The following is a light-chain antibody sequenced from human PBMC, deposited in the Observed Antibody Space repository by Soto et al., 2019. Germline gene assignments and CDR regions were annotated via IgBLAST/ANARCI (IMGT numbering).Light chain of an antibody. Sequence: IVLTPSPPTLSLSPEERATLSCRASQSVSSYVAWYQQKPGQAPRLLIYGASSRATGIPDRFSGSGSGTDFTLTISRLEPEDFAMYYCQQYDSSPLTFGEGTKVDTK. CDR1: QSVSSY. V-gene: IGKV3-20*01. CDR2: GAS. CDR3: QQYDSSPLT. J-gene: IGKJ1*01.